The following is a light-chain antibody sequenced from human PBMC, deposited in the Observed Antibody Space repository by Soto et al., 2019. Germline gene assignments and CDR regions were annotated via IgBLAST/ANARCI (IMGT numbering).Light chain of an antibody. CDR3: QQANSFPYT. CDR1: QSVSSNY. V-gene: IGKV3-20*01. Sequence: EIVLTQSPGTLSLSPGERATLSCRASQSVSSNYLAWYQQKPGQAPRPLIYGASSRATGIPDRFSGSGAGTDFTLTISRLESEDFATYYCQQANSFPYTFGQGTKLEIK. CDR2: GAS. J-gene: IGKJ2*01.